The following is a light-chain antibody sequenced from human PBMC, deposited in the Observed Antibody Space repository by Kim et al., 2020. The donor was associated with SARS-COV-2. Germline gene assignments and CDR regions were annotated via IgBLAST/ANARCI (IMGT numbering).Light chain of an antibody. Sequence: QSVLTQPPSVSGAPGQWVTISCTGSSSNIGAGYDVQWYQQLPGTAPKLLIYGNTNRPSGVPDRFSGSKSGTSASLVITGLQAEDEADYDCQSYDTGPSGYVFGTGTKVTVL. V-gene: IGLV1-40*01. J-gene: IGLJ1*01. CDR3: QSYDTGPSGYV. CDR2: GNT. CDR1: SSNIGAGYD.